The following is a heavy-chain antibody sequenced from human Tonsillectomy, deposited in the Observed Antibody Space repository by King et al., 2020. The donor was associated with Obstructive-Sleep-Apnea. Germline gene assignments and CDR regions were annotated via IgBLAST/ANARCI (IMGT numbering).Heavy chain of an antibody. CDR3: TTAVAAWELRYFDY. CDR2: IKSKTDGGTT. D-gene: IGHD1-26*01. V-gene: IGHV3-15*01. J-gene: IGHJ4*02. Sequence: VQLVESGGGLVKPGGSLRLSCAASGFTFSNAWMSWVRQAPGKGLEWVGRIKSKTDGGTTDYAAPVKGRFTISRDDSKNTLYLQMNSLKTEDTAVYYCTTAVAAWELRYFDYWGQGTLVTVSS. CDR1: GFTFSNAW.